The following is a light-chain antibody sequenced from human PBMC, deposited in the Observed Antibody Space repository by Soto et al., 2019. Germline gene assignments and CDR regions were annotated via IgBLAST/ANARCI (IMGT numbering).Light chain of an antibody. CDR2: EVS. CDR3: SSYRSSNTLL. Sequence: QSALTQPPSASGSLGQSVTISCTGTSSDVGDYDYVSWYQQYAGKAPKMMIYEVSNRPSGVSNRFSGSKSGNTASLTISGLQAEDEADYYCSSYRSSNTLLFGGGTKLTVL. J-gene: IGLJ2*01. CDR1: SSDVGDYDY. V-gene: IGLV2-14*01.